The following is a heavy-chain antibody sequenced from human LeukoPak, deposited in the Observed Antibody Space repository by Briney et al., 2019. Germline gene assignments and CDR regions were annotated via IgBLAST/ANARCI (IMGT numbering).Heavy chain of an antibody. CDR1: GFTFSSYS. CDR3: ARDRGDYDAFDI. D-gene: IGHD4-17*01. J-gene: IGHJ3*02. CDR2: ISSSSSTI. Sequence: GGSLRLSCAASGFTFSSYSMNWVRQARGKGLEWVSYISSSSSTIYYADSVKGRFTISRDNAKNSLYLQMNSLRAEDTAVYYCARDRGDYDAFDIWGQGTMVTVSS. V-gene: IGHV3-48*01.